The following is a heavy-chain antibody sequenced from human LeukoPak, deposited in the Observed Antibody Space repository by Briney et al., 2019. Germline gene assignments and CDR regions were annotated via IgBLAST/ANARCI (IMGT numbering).Heavy chain of an antibody. D-gene: IGHD7-27*01. J-gene: IGHJ4*02. V-gene: IGHV4-59*01. CDR2: IYYSGST. CDR3: ARATKSGVPFDY. CDR1: GGSISSYY. Sequence: SETLSLTCTVSGGSISSYYWSWIRQPPGKGLEWIGYIYYSGSTNYNPSLKSRVTISVDTSKNQFSLKLSSVTAADTAVYYCARATKSGVPFDYWGQGTLVTVSS.